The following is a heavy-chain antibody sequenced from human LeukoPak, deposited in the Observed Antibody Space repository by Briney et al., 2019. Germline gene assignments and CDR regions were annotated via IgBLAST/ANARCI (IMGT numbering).Heavy chain of an antibody. CDR2: IYFTGST. CDR3: ARVSDGSGFGDY. Sequence: SETLSLTCTVSGDSITSFYWSWIRQPPGKGLEWIGYIYFTGSTTYNPSFKSRVTIALDTSKNQFSLQLSSVTAADTAVYYCARVSDGSGFGDYWGQGTLVTVSS. CDR1: GDSITSFY. V-gene: IGHV4-59*08. J-gene: IGHJ4*02. D-gene: IGHD3-22*01.